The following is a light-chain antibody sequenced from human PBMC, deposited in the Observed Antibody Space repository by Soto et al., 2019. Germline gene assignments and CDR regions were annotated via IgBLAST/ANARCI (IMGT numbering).Light chain of an antibody. CDR2: KAS. J-gene: IGKJ4*01. Sequence: IQMSQSPSTLSASVGDIVNITCRASQSISRWLAEYQQKPGKAPNFLNYKASSLESGVPSRFSGSGSGTEFTLTISSLQPVDFATYDCQQYKSYPVTFGGGTKVDIK. CDR1: QSISRW. CDR3: QQYKSYPVT. V-gene: IGKV1-5*03.